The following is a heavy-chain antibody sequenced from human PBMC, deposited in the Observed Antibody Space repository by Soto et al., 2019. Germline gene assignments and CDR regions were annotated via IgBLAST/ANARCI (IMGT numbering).Heavy chain of an antibody. CDR3: AGTTSHHWLYMDV. V-gene: IGHV4-4*02. D-gene: IGHD1-1*01. Sequence: SETLSLTCAVSGGSISSSNWWSWVRQPPGKGLEWIGEIYHSGSTNYNPSLKSRVTISVDKSKNQFSLQLTSVTPEDTAIYFCAGTTSHHWLYMDVWGRGTTVTVSS. J-gene: IGHJ6*03. CDR1: GGSISSSNW. CDR2: IYHSGST.